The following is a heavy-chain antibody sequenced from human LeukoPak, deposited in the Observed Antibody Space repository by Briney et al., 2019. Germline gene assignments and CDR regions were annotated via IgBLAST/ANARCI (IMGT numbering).Heavy chain of an antibody. Sequence: SETLSLTCTVSGGSMNSYYWSWIRQPPGKGLEWIGYIYYSGSTKYNPSLTSRVTISLDTSKNQFSLGLSSVTAADTAVYYCARSDSSQIFQHWGQGTLVTVSS. CDR3: ARSDSSQIFQH. J-gene: IGHJ1*01. D-gene: IGHD6-13*01. CDR1: GGSMNSYY. CDR2: IYYSGST. V-gene: IGHV4-59*01.